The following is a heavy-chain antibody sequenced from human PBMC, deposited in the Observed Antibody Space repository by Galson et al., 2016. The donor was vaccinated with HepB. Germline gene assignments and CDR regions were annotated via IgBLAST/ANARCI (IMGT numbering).Heavy chain of an antibody. Sequence: SLRLSCAASGFTFSSYAMHWVRQAPGKGLEWVAFTWYDGSNKYYADSVKGRFTIARDNSKNTLYLQMNSLRAEDTAVFYCARASNLRRGNSGYDPGNDAFDIWGQGTMVTVSS. CDR2: TWYDGSNK. D-gene: IGHD5-12*01. V-gene: IGHV3-33*01. J-gene: IGHJ3*02. CDR1: GFTFSSYA. CDR3: ARASNLRRGNSGYDPGNDAFDI.